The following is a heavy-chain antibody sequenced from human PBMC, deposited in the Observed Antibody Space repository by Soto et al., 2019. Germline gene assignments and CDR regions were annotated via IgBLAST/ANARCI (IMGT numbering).Heavy chain of an antibody. CDR1: GFTVSSKY. J-gene: IGHJ6*02. CDR3: AWDDVLFDCGGGYGVPLDV. Sequence: GGSLRLSWAGSGFTVSSKYISWVRQAPGKGLEWVSLIQSGGPTYYADSVKGRFTISRDTSENTVHLQMDSLRAEDTAVYYCAWDDVLFDCGGGYGVPLDVWGQGTTVTVSS. D-gene: IGHD2-21*01. CDR2: IQSGGPT. V-gene: IGHV3-66*01.